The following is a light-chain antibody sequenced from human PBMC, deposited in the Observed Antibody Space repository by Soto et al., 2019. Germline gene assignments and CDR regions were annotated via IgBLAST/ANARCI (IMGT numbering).Light chain of an antibody. CDR2: GAS. J-gene: IGKJ1*01. Sequence: EIVMMQSPATLSVSPGERDNISCRASQSVSSNLAWYQQKPGQAPRLLIYGASTRATGIPARFSGSGSGTEFTLTISSLQSEDFAVYYCQQYNNWPPWTFGQGTKVDIK. CDR3: QQYNNWPPWT. V-gene: IGKV3-15*01. CDR1: QSVSSN.